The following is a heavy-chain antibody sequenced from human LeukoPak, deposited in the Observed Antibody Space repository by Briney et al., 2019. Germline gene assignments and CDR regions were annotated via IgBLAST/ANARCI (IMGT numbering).Heavy chain of an antibody. CDR1: GYTFISYY. V-gene: IGHV1-46*01. J-gene: IGHJ4*02. Sequence: ASVKVSCKASGYTFISYYMHWVRQAPGQGLEWMGIINPSGGSTGYAQKFQGRVTMTRDTSTSTVYMELSSLRSEDTAVYYCARGIGRYYDFWSGYYQPHFDYWGQGTLVTVSS. CDR3: ARGIGRYYDFWSGYYQPHFDY. D-gene: IGHD3-3*01. CDR2: INPSGGST.